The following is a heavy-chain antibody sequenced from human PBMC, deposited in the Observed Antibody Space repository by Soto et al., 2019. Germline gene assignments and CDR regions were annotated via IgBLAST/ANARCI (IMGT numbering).Heavy chain of an antibody. CDR3: ARVIRYFDWLLPRGSYYYYYGMDA. V-gene: IGHV1-2*02. D-gene: IGHD3-9*01. CDR1: GYTFTGYY. Sequence: ASVKVSCKASGYTFTGYYIHWVRQAPGQGLEWMGWINPNSGGTNYAQKFQGRVTMTRDTSISTAYMELSRLRSDDTAVYYCARVIRYFDWLLPRGSYYYYYGMDAWGQGTTVTVSS. CDR2: INPNSGGT. J-gene: IGHJ6*02.